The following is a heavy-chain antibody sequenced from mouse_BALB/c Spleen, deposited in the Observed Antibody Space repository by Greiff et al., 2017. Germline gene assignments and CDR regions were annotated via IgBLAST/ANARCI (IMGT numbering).Heavy chain of an antibody. CDR3: ARSVRLLYAMDY. Sequence: DVHLVESGGGLVQPGGSRKLSCAASGFTFSSFGMHWVRQAPEKGLEWVAYISSGSSTIYYADTVKGRFTISRDNPKNTLFLQMTSLRSEDTAMYYCARSVRLLYAMDYWGQGTSVTVSS. D-gene: IGHD1-2*01. CDR2: ISSGSSTI. J-gene: IGHJ4*01. V-gene: IGHV5-17*02. CDR1: GFTFSSFG.